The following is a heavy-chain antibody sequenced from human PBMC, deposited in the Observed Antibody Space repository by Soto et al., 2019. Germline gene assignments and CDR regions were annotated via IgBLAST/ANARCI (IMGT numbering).Heavy chain of an antibody. CDR2: IHYSGRS. V-gene: IGHV4-59*01. J-gene: IGHJ6*02. CDR1: GGSISGFY. D-gene: IGHD3-3*01. Sequence: SETLSLTCSVSGGSISGFYWGWSRLPPGKGLEWIGYIHYSGRSVSNPSLRSRVTISVDTSKNQFSLNLNSVTAADTAMYYCVIERIIHRMAVWGQAPTFTV. CDR3: VIERIIHRMAV.